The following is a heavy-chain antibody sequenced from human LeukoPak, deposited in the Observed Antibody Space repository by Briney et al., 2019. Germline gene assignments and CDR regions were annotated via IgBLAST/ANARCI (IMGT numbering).Heavy chain of an antibody. CDR1: GYTFTSYD. J-gene: IGHJ6*03. CDR2: MNPKSGNT. CDR3: ARGQLVSIFGVVILRKSRYYYYMDV. Sequence: ASVKVSCKASGYTFTSYDMNWVGQAAGQGLERMGWMNPKSGNTVYAQNFLGRVPMTRNTSISTAYMELSSLRSEDTAVYYCARGQLVSIFGVVILRKSRYYYYMDVWGKGTTVTVSS. V-gene: IGHV1-8*01. D-gene: IGHD3-3*01.